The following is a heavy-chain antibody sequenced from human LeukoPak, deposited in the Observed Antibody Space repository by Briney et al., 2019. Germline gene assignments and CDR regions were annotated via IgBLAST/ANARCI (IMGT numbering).Heavy chain of an antibody. CDR3: ARDSGYSSSWAFDY. D-gene: IGHD6-13*01. V-gene: IGHV4-39*02. CDR2: IYHSGST. J-gene: IGHJ4*02. CDR1: GVSISGSGHY. Sequence: SETLSLTCAVSGVSISGSGHYWGWIRQPPGKGLEWIGNIYHSGSTYYNASLQSRVTISIDTSKNQFSLRLNSVTAADTAMYYCARDSGYSSSWAFDYWGQGTLVTVSS.